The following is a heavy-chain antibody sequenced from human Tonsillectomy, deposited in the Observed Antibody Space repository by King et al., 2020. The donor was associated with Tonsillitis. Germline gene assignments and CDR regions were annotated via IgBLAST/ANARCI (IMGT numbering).Heavy chain of an antibody. J-gene: IGHJ6*02. D-gene: IGHD3-10*01. V-gene: IGHV4-39*07. CDR3: ARLSGSGSYWGHYYYYGMDV. CDR2: IYYSGST. Sequence: QLQESGPGLVKPSETLSLTCTVSGGSISSSGYYWGWIRQPPGKGLEWIGSIYYSGSTYYNPSLKSRVTISVVTSKNQFSLKLSSVTAADTAVYYCARLSGSGSYWGHYYYYGMDVWGQGTTVTVSS. CDR1: GGSISSSGYY.